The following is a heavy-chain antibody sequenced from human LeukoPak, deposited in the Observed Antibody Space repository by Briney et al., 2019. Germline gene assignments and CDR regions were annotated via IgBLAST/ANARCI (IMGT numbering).Heavy chain of an antibody. D-gene: IGHD5-18*01. V-gene: IGHV4-59*12. Sequence: SETLSLTCTVSGGSIDTYYWNWIRQPPGKGLEWIGYVFHTGSTNYNPSLKSRVTISVDTSKNQFSLKLSSVTAADTAVYYCARVRGYSYGSDYWGQGTLVTVSS. J-gene: IGHJ4*02. CDR2: VFHTGST. CDR1: GGSIDTYY. CDR3: ARVRGYSYGSDY.